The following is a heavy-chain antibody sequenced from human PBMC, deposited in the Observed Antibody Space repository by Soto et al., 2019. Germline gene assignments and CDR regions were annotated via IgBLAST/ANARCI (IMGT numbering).Heavy chain of an antibody. V-gene: IGHV3-23*01. CDR1: GFTFSSYA. CDR3: AKVDIVVVVAATXVDV. D-gene: IGHD2-15*01. J-gene: IGHJ6*02. Sequence: PGGSLRLSCAASGFTFSSYAMSWVRQAPGKGLEWVSAISGSGGSTYYADSVKGRFTISRDNSKNTLYLQMNSLRAEDTAVYYCAKVDIVVVVAATXVDVWGQGTTVTVSS. CDR2: ISGSGGST.